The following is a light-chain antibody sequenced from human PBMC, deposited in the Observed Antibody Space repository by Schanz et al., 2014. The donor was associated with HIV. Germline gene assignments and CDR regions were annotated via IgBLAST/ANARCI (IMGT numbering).Light chain of an antibody. CDR3: GTWDSGLSLVL. CDR1: TSNIGNNY. V-gene: IGLV1-51*01. J-gene: IGLJ2*01. Sequence: QSVLTQPPSVSAAPGQKVTISCSGSTSNIGNNYVSWYQQLPGTAPTLLIYDNYKRPSEIPDRFSGSKSGTSATLGITGLQTGDEADFYCGTWDSGLSLVLFGGGTKLTVL. CDR2: DNY.